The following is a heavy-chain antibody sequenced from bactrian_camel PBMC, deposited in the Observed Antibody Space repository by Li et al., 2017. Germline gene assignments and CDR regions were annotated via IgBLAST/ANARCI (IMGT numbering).Heavy chain of an antibody. CDR1: GYTPRQYC. V-gene: IGHV3S63*01. J-gene: IGHJ4*01. CDR3: AADVGSMSGNCQPNY. Sequence: HVQLVESGGGSVEAGGSLRLSCVVTAAAGYTPRQYCLAWFRQVPGKEREGDASISTSGGSPYYADSVKGRFTISQDNAKRKLYLQMNNLQPEDTAMYYCAADVGSMSGNCQPNYWGQGTQVTVS. D-gene: IGHD6*01. CDR2: ISTSGGSP.